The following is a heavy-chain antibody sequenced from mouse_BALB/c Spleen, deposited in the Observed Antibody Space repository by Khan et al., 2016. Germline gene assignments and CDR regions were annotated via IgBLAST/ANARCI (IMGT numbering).Heavy chain of an antibody. V-gene: IGHV1-69*01. J-gene: IGHJ4*01. Sequence: QVQLKQSGAELVMPGASVKMSCKASGYTFTDYWMHWVKQRPGQGLEWIGAIDTSDSYTSYNPKFKGKATLTVDESSSTAYMQRSSLTSEDSAVYDGARRATAGHAMDYWGQGTSVTVSS. CDR1: GYTFTDYW. CDR2: IDTSDSYT. D-gene: IGHD1-2*01. CDR3: ARRATAGHAMDY.